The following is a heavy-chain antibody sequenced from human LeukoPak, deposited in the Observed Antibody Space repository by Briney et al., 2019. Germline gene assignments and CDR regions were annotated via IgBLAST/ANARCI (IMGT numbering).Heavy chain of an antibody. D-gene: IGHD5-12*01. CDR3: ARDEGYSGYGLNWFDP. CDR1: GFTFSNYA. J-gene: IGHJ5*02. Sequence: PGGSLRLSCAASGFTFSNYALSWVRQAPGKGLEWVSQISGSGGDTFYADSVKGRLTISRDNSKNTLFLQINSLRAEDTAVYYCARDEGYSGYGLNWFDPWGQGTLVTVSS. CDR2: ISGSGGDT. V-gene: IGHV3-23*01.